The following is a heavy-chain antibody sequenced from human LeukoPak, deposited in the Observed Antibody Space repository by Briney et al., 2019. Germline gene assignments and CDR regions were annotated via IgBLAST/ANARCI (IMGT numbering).Heavy chain of an antibody. CDR2: INPNTGDS. CDR3: ARGLQGLWFGGNPQPFLY. CDR1: GYPFIGYY. V-gene: IGHV1-2*02. D-gene: IGHD3-10*01. Sequence: GASVKVSCKTSGYPFIGYYVHWVRQAPGQGLEWVGWINPNTGDSNYARKFQGRVTMTRDTSVTTAYMELSSLRSEDTAVYYCARGLQGLWFGGNPQPFLYWGQGTLVTVSS. J-gene: IGHJ4*02.